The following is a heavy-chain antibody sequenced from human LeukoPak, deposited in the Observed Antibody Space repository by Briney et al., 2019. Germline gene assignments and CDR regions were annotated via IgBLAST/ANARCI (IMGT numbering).Heavy chain of an antibody. CDR1: GGSISSYY. Sequence: SETLSLTCTVSGGSISSYYWSWIRQPPGKGLEWIGYIYYSGSTNYNPSLKSRVTISVDTSKNQFSLKLSSVAAADTAVYYCAGGIAVAATWGQGTLVTVSS. CDR2: IYYSGST. CDR3: AGGIAVAAT. V-gene: IGHV4-59*01. J-gene: IGHJ4*02. D-gene: IGHD6-19*01.